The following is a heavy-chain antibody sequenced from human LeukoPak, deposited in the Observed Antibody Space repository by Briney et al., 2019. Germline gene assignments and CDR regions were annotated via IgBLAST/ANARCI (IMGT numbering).Heavy chain of an antibody. CDR2: ISGSGGST. V-gene: IGHV3-23*01. Sequence: GGSLRLSCAASGFTFSSYAMSWVRQAPGKGLEWVSAISGSGGSTYYADSVKGRFTISRDNSKNTLYLQMNSLRAEDTAVYYCAREIHGDSSSWSNGNWFDPWGQGTLVTVSS. CDR3: AREIHGDSSSWSNGNWFDP. CDR1: GFTFSSYA. J-gene: IGHJ5*02. D-gene: IGHD6-13*01.